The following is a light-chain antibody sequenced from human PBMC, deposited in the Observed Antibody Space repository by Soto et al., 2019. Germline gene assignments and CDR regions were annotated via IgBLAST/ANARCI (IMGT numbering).Light chain of an antibody. Sequence: DIQVTQSPSSLSASVGDRVTLTCQASQDIGKYLNWYQQKPAKAPKLLIYDVSNLESGVPSRFSGSRSGTDFTFTITSLQPEDIATYHCQPYDNLLSITFGQGTRLEIK. J-gene: IGKJ5*01. V-gene: IGKV1-33*01. CDR2: DVS. CDR1: QDIGKY. CDR3: QPYDNLLSIT.